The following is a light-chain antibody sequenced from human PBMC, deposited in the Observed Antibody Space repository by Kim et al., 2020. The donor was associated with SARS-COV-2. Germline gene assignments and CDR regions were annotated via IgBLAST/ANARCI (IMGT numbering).Light chain of an antibody. CDR2: EVS. J-gene: IGLJ1*01. CDR1: GSEVGSYNL. Sequence: QSIPISCTGTGSEVGSYNLVSWYQQHPGKAPKLMIYEVSKRPSGVSNRFSGSKSGNTASLTISGLQAEDEADYYCCSYAGSSTYVFGTGTKVTVL. CDR3: CSYAGSSTYV. V-gene: IGLV2-23*02.